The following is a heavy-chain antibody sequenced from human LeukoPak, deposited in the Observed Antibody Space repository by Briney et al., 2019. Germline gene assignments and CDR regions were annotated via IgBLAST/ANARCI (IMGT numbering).Heavy chain of an antibody. CDR3: ARHVWAPYNSGGYDVVWYFDL. Sequence: PSETLSLTCNVSGGSVTGYYWSWIRQPPGKGLEWIGYINYRGSTKYNPSFKSRVTISVDTSKNQFSLNLSSVTAADTAVYYCARHVWAPYNSGGYDVVWYFDLWGRGTLVTVSS. J-gene: IGHJ2*01. CDR1: GGSVTGYY. D-gene: IGHD6-19*01. CDR2: INYRGST. V-gene: IGHV4-59*08.